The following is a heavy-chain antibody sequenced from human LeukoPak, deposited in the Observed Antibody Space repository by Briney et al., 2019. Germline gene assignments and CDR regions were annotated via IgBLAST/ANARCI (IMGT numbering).Heavy chain of an antibody. CDR1: GYSFTSYW. CDR3: ARQPLSGSGVGAFDI. CDR2: IYPGDSDT. V-gene: IGHV5-51*01. Sequence: GQSLQISCQGSGYSFTSYWIGCVRQMPGKGLEWMGIIYPGDSDTRYSPSFQGQVTISADKSISTAYLQWSSLKASDTAMYYCARQPLSGSGVGAFDIWGQGTMVTVSS. J-gene: IGHJ3*02. D-gene: IGHD1-26*01.